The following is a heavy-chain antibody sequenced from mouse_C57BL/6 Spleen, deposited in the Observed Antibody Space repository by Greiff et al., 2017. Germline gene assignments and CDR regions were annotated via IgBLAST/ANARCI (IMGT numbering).Heavy chain of an antibody. Sequence: QVQLKQPGAELVKPGASVKVSCKASGYTFTSYWMHWVKQRPGQGLEWIGRIHPSDSDTNYNQKFKGKATLTVDKSSSTAYMQLSSLTSEDSAVYYCAVYDGYPIFDYWGQGTTLTVSS. J-gene: IGHJ2*01. V-gene: IGHV1-74*01. CDR2: IHPSDSDT. CDR3: AVYDGYPIFDY. CDR1: GYTFTSYW. D-gene: IGHD2-3*01.